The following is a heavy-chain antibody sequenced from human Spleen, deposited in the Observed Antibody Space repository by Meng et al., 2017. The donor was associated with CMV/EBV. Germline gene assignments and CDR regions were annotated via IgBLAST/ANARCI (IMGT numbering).Heavy chain of an antibody. Sequence: GESLKISCKGSGYSFTNYWIGWVRQMPGKGLEWMGIIYPGDSDTRYSPSFQGQVTISADKSISTAYLQWSSLKASDTAMYYCARLGSGYCSSTSCSYYFDYWGQGTLVTVSS. J-gene: IGHJ4*02. CDR3: ARLGSGYCSSTSCSYYFDY. CDR2: IYPGDSDT. CDR1: GYSFTNYW. V-gene: IGHV5-51*01. D-gene: IGHD2-2*01.